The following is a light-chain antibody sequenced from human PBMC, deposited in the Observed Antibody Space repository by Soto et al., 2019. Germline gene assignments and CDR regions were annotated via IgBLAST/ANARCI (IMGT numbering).Light chain of an antibody. Sequence: QSVLTQPASVSGSPGQSITISCTGTSSDVGGYNYVSWYQQRPGKAPKLMIYDVSNRPSGVSNRFSGSKSGNTASLTISGLQAEDEADYYCSPYTSSSTLYVFGTGTKVTVL. J-gene: IGLJ1*01. CDR3: SPYTSSSTLYV. CDR2: DVS. CDR1: SSDVGGYNY. V-gene: IGLV2-14*01.